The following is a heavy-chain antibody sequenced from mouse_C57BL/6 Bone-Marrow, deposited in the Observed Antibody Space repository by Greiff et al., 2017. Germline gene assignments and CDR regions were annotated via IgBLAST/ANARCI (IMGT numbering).Heavy chain of an antibody. Sequence: QVQLQQSGAELARPGASVKLSCKASGYTFTSYGISWVKQRTGPGLEWIGEIYPRSGNTYYNEKFKGKATLTADKSSSTAYMELRSLTSEDSAVYFCARGNYYGSSYYFDYWGQGTTLTVSS. CDR3: ARGNYYGSSYYFDY. CDR2: IYPRSGNT. V-gene: IGHV1-81*01. J-gene: IGHJ2*01. CDR1: GYTFTSYG. D-gene: IGHD1-1*01.